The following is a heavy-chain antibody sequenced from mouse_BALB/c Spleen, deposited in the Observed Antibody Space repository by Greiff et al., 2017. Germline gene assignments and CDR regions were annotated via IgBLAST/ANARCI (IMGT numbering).Heavy chain of an antibody. D-gene: IGHD1-1*01. CDR2: ISSGGSYT. CDR1: GFTFSSYA. J-gene: IGHJ4*01. Sequence: EVQGVESGGGLVKPGGSLKLSCAASGFTFSSYAMSWVRQTPEKRLEWVATISSGGSYTYYPDSVKGRFTISRDNAKNTLYLQMSSLRSEDTAMYYCASLFTTVVAMDYWGQGTSVTVSS. CDR3: ASLFTTVVAMDY. V-gene: IGHV5-9-3*01.